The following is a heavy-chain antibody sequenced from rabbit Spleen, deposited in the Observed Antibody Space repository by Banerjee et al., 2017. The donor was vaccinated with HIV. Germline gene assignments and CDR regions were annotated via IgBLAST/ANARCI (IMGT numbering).Heavy chain of an antibody. J-gene: IGHJ4*01. CDR1: GFDFSNYG. CDR3: ARNANGGWDL. CDR2: IEPIFGNT. V-gene: IGHV1S47*01. D-gene: IGHD4-1*01. Sequence: QEHLVESGGGLVQPGGSLKLSCKASGFDFSNYGVTWVRQAPGKGLEWIGYIEPIFGNTYYANWVNGRFTISSHNAQNTLYLQLSSLTAADTATYFCARNANGGWDLWGPGTLVTVS.